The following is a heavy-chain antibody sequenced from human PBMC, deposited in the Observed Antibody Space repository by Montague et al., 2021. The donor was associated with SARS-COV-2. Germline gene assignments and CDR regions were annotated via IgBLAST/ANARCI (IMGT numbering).Heavy chain of an antibody. CDR2: VFYNKST. CDR1: GVSVTDYY. Sequence: SETLSLTCTVSGVSVTDYYWSWIRQPPGKGLDWVGDVFYNKSTNSNPSLKRRVAISVDTSKTHFSLTLTSVAAADTAFCYCVRHPQYDGLNGPPDFWGQGTLVTVSS. CDR3: VRHPQYDGLNGPPDF. D-gene: IGHD3-9*01. V-gene: IGHV4-59*08. J-gene: IGHJ4*02.